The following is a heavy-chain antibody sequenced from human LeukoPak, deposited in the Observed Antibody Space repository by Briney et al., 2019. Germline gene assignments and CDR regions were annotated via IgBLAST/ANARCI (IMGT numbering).Heavy chain of an antibody. D-gene: IGHD2-2*01. CDR1: GYTFTSYG. CDR3: ARVSLVNYYYYYMDV. CDR2: ISAYNGNT. V-gene: IGHV1-18*01. J-gene: IGHJ6*03. Sequence: ASVKVSCKASGYTFTSYGISWVRHAPVQGLESLGWISAYNGNTNYAQKLQRRVTMTTDTSTSTAYMELRSLRSDDTAVYYCARVSLVNYYYYYMDVWGKGTTVTVSS.